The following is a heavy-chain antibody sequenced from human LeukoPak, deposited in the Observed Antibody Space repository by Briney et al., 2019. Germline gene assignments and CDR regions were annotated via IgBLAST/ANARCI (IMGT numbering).Heavy chain of an antibody. CDR3: ARGYCSGGSCYTSGVWFDP. CDR1: GYTFTGYY. D-gene: IGHD2-15*01. J-gene: IGHJ5*02. CDR2: INPNSGGT. V-gene: IGHV1-2*06. Sequence: ASVKVSCKASGYTFTGYYMHWVRQAPGQGLEWMGRINPNSGGTDYAQKFRGRVTMTRDTSISTAYMELSRLRSDDTAVYYCARGYCSGGSCYTSGVWFDPWGQGTLVTVSS.